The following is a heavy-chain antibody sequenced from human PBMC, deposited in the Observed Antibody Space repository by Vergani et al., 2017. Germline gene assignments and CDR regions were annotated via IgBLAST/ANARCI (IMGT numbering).Heavy chain of an antibody. CDR2: ISGSGGST. D-gene: IGHD2-8*02. V-gene: IGHV3-23*01. CDR1: GFTFSSYA. J-gene: IGHJ4*02. CDR3: AKWGARVVYASNLDY. Sequence: EVQLLESGGGLVQPGGSLRLSCAASGFTFSSYAMSWVRPAPGKGLEWVSAISGSGGSTYYADSVKGRFTISRDNSKNTLYLQMNSLRAEDTAVYYCAKWGARVVYASNLDYWGQGTLVTVSS.